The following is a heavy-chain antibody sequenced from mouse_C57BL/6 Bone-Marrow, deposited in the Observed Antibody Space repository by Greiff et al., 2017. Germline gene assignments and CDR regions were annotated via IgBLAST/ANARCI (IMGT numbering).Heavy chain of an antibody. CDR3: ARDDYYGSSRAWFAY. D-gene: IGHD1-1*01. V-gene: IGHV1-4*01. CDR2: INPSSGYT. CDR1: GYTFTSYT. Sequence: QVHVKQSGAELARPGASVKMSCKASGYTFTSYTMHWVKQRPGQGLEWIGYINPSSGYTKYNQKFKDKATLTADKSSSTAYMQLSSLTSEDSAVYYCARDDYYGSSRAWFAYWGQGTLVTVSA. J-gene: IGHJ3*01.